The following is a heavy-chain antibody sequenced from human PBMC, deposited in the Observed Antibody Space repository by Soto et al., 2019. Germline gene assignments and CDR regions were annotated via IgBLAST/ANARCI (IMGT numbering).Heavy chain of an antibody. V-gene: IGHV3-30*18. CDR3: AKGALLDV. CDR1: GFTFSSYG. CDR2: ISYDGSNK. Sequence: QVQLVESGGGVVQPGRSLRLSCAVSGFTFSSYGMHWVRQAPGKGLEWVAVISYDGSNKYYADSVKGRFTISRDNSKNTLYLQMNSLRAEDTAVYYCAKGALLDVWGQGTTVTVSS. J-gene: IGHJ6*02. D-gene: IGHD3-16*01.